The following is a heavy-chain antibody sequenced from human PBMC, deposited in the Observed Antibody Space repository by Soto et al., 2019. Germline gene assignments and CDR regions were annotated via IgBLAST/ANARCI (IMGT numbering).Heavy chain of an antibody. Sequence: GGSLRLSCAASGFTFSSYAMSWVRQAPGKGLEWVSAISGSGGSTYYADSVKGRFTISRDNSKNTLYLQMNSLRAEDTAVYYCAKDVAGYSGYADAFDIWGQGTMVTVSS. J-gene: IGHJ3*02. D-gene: IGHD5-12*01. V-gene: IGHV3-23*01. CDR2: ISGSGGST. CDR3: AKDVAGYSGYADAFDI. CDR1: GFTFSSYA.